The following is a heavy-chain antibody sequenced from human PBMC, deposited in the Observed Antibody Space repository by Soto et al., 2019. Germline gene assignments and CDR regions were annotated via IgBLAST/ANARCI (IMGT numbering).Heavy chain of an antibody. D-gene: IGHD5-18*01. J-gene: IGHJ5*02. CDR2: IYESGYN. Sequence: PSETLSLTCAVSGASVSSGPYYWGWVLQRPGQGLEWVGYIYESGYNYYNRSLERRLTISLDRSNNQFSLGLTSVTAADTAVYYCVRALRHTAMVHPWFDPWGQGTLVTVSS. V-gene: IGHV4-31*11. CDR3: VRALRHTAMVHPWFDP. CDR1: GASVSSGPYY.